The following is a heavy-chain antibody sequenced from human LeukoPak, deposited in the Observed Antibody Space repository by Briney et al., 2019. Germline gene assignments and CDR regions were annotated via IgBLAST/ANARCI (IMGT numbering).Heavy chain of an antibody. CDR3: ARVSSSSGYYSDY. D-gene: IGHD6-19*01. CDR1: GGSIDGYY. Sequence: PSETLSLTCTVSGGSIDGYYWNWIRQPAGRGLEWIGRIYSKGSTNSNPSLRSRITMSVDTSKSQFSLKVSSVTAADTAVYYCARVSSSSGYYSDYWGQGTLVTVSS. V-gene: IGHV4-4*07. J-gene: IGHJ4*02. CDR2: IYSKGST.